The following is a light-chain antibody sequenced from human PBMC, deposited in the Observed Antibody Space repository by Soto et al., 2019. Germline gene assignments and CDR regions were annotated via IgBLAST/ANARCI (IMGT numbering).Light chain of an antibody. CDR3: QQSHSTPYT. CDR1: RSISSY. Sequence: DIQMTQSPSSLSASVGDRVTITCRASRSISSYLNWYQQKPGKAPKLLIFATSNLQSGVPSRFSGSGSGTDFTLTISSLQPEDFATYYCQQSHSTPYTFGQGTKLEIK. CDR2: ATS. V-gene: IGKV1-39*01. J-gene: IGKJ2*01.